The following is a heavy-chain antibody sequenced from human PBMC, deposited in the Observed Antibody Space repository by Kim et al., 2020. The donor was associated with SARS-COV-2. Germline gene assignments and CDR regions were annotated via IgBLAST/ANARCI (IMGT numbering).Heavy chain of an antibody. CDR1: GYTFTGYY. Sequence: ASVKVSCKASGYTFTGYYMHWVRQAPGQGLEWMGWINPNSGGTNYAQKFQGRVTMTRDTSISTAYMELSRLRSDDTAVYYCARRNDYGDYALWDWFDPWGQGTLVTVSS. V-gene: IGHV1-2*02. CDR3: ARRNDYGDYALWDWFDP. J-gene: IGHJ5*02. D-gene: IGHD4-17*01. CDR2: INPNSGGT.